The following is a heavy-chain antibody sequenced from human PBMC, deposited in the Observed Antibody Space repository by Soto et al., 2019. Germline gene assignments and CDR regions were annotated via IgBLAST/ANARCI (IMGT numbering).Heavy chain of an antibody. J-gene: IGHJ4*02. D-gene: IGHD3-3*01. Sequence: EAQLVESGGGLVQPGGSLRLSCEASGFMFGVYWMSWVRQAPGKGLEWVANINDDGSERNYVDSVKGRFTISRDTPNNLLFLQMNSLRDEDTAVYYCAREFYGYYTYGPGDYWGQGTVVAVSS. V-gene: IGHV3-7*01. CDR1: GFMFGVYW. CDR2: INDDGSER. CDR3: AREFYGYYTYGPGDY.